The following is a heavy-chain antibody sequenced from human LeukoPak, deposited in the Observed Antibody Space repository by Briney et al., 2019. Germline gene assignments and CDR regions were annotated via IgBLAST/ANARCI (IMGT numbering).Heavy chain of an antibody. V-gene: IGHV3-23*01. D-gene: IGHD1-7*01. CDR3: AKGAGSTIEYFQH. J-gene: IGHJ1*01. CDR1: GFTFSNYA. CDR2: ISGSDGST. Sequence: GGSLRLSCAASGFTFSNYAMSWVRQAPGKGPEWVSGISGSDGSTYYADSVKGRFTISRDNSKNTLYLQMNSLRAEDTAVYYCAKGAGSTIEYFQHWGLGTLVTASS.